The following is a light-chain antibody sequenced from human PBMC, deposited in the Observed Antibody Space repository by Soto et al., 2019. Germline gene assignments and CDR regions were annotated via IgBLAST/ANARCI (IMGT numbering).Light chain of an antibody. J-gene: IGKJ3*01. V-gene: IGKV1-8*01. CDR2: AAS. CDR1: QGISSY. Sequence: AIRMTQSPSSFSASTGARVTITCRASQGISSYLAWYQQKPGTAPKLLIYAASTLQIGVPSRFSGSGSGTDFPHTISWLQSEDFATYYWQQYYSYPPAFGPGTKVDIK. CDR3: QQYYSYPPA.